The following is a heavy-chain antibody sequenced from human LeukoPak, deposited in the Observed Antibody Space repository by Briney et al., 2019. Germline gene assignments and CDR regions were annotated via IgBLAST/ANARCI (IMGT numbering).Heavy chain of an antibody. CDR2: ISSSGSTI. CDR1: GFTFSSYE. CDR3: ASLTRPWVGATHSFDY. D-gene: IGHD1-26*01. J-gene: IGHJ4*02. V-gene: IGHV3-48*03. Sequence: GGPLRLSCAASGFTFSSYEMNWVRQAPGKGLEWVSYISSSGSTIYYADSVKGRFTISRDNAKNSLYLQMNSLRAEDTAVYYCASLTRPWVGATHSFDYWGQGTLVTVSS.